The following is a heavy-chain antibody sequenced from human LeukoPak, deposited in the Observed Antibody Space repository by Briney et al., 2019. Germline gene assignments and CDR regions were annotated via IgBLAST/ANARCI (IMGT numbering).Heavy chain of an antibody. D-gene: IGHD1-7*01. CDR1: GFTFNYAW. CDR2: TVSEIDGGTT. V-gene: IGHV3-15*04. Sequence: GGALRLSCAASGFTFNYAWMSWVRQVPGKGLEWVGQTVSEIDGGTTDYATPVKGRFTISRDDSKSTLYLQMNSLKIEDTAVYYCTTDEDWNYARKDVWGQGATVIVSS. J-gene: IGHJ6*02. CDR3: TTDEDWNYARKDV.